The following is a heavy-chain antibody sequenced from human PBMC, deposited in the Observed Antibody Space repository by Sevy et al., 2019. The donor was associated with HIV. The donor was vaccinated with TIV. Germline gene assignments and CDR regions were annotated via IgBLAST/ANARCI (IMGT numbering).Heavy chain of an antibody. J-gene: IGHJ4*02. CDR2: ISTGTDHI. Sequence: GGSLRLSCTASGYTFPAFSFNWVRQAPGKGREWLSYISTGTDHIYYADSAKGRITISRDDAKNSVYLEMKSLSDQDTALYYCVRRGVDAYNVYFDLWGQGTLVTVSS. D-gene: IGHD3-10*01. CDR1: GYTFPAFS. CDR3: VRRGVDAYNVYFDL. V-gene: IGHV3-21*05.